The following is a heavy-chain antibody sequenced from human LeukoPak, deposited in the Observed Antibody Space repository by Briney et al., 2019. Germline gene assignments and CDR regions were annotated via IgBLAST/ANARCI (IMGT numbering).Heavy chain of an antibody. D-gene: IGHD3-10*01. V-gene: IGHV1-46*01. CDR2: INPSAGST. CDR1: GYTFTSYH. CDR3: ARVKDIYELLWYMDV. J-gene: IGHJ6*04. Sequence: ASVKVSCKASGYTFTSYHIYWVRQAPGQGLEWMGIINPSAGSTNYAQKFQGRVTMTRDTSTSTVYMELSSLRSEDSAVYYCARVKDIYELLWYMDVWGKGTTVTVSS.